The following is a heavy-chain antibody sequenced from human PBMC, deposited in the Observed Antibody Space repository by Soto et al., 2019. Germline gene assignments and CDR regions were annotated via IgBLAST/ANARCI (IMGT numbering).Heavy chain of an antibody. CDR3: AKREVGAGYGMDV. Sequence: GGSLRLSCAASGFTFSSYAVSWVRQAPGKGLEWVSAISGSGGSTYYADSVKGRFTISRDNSKNTLYLQMNSLRAEDTAVYYCAKREVGAGYGMDVWGQGTTVTVSS. CDR2: ISGSGGST. D-gene: IGHD1-26*01. CDR1: GFTFSSYA. V-gene: IGHV3-23*01. J-gene: IGHJ6*02.